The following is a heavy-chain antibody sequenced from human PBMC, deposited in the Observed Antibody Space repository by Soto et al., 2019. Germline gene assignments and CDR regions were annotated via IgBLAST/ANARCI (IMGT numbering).Heavy chain of an antibody. D-gene: IGHD3-9*01. CDR2: IYYSGST. V-gene: IGHV4-59*01. Sequence: ETLSLTCTVSGGSISSYYWSWIRQPPGKGLEWIGYIYYSGSTNYNPSLKSRVTISVDTSKNQFSLKLSSVTAADTAVYYCAKDHHGSDDILTGYPPAYYYYGMDVWGQGTTVTVSS. J-gene: IGHJ6*02. CDR3: AKDHHGSDDILTGYPPAYYYYGMDV. CDR1: GGSISSYY.